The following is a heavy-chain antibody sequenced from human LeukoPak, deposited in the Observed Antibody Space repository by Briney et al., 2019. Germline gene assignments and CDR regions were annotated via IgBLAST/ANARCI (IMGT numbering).Heavy chain of an antibody. CDR3: VRVLSSSWFDFDY. J-gene: IGHJ4*02. V-gene: IGHV5-51*01. Sequence: GESLEISCQGFGYHFPSYWIGRVRPVPGKGLEWMGVIDPHDSDTRYSPSFRGLVTISADKSTTTAYLQWTSLKASDTAMYYCVRVLSSSWFDFDYWGQGTLVTVSS. D-gene: IGHD6-13*01. CDR2: IDPHDSDT. CDR1: GYHFPSYW.